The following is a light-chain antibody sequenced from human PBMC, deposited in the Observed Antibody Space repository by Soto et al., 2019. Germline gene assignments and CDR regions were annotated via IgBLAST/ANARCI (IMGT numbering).Light chain of an antibody. V-gene: IGKV3-11*01. J-gene: IGKJ1*01. CDR2: DVS. CDR3: QQRSNWTRT. CDR1: QNISNY. Sequence: IVLTHSPSTLSLSPGRRSNLSCRASQNISNYLIWYQQKPGKAPRLLIYDVSNRATGIPARFSGSGYGTDLTLTIRSLENEDFEVYYCQQRSNWTRTFGQGTQVDIK.